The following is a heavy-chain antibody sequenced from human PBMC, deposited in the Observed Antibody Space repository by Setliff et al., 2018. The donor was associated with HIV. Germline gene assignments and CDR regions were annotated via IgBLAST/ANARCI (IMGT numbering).Heavy chain of an antibody. CDR1: GFTFSSYT. CDR2: ISGGGKSI. J-gene: IGHJ2*01. CDR3: ARDPTWGSGWYLDL. D-gene: IGHD6-19*01. Sequence: GGSLRLSCAASGFTFSSYTMHWVRQAPGKGLEWVASISGGGKSIYYADSVKGRFTISRDNAKNTLYLQMDSLSAEDTAVYYCARDPTWGSGWYLDLWGRGTLVTVSS. V-gene: IGHV3-21*06.